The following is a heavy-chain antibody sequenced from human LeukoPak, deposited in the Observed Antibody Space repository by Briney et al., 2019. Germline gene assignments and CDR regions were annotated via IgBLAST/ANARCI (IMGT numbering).Heavy chain of an antibody. CDR3: ARDPYSGSYGDSYYYYMDV. V-gene: IGHV3-23*01. Sequence: GGSLRLSCAASGFTFSSYAMSWVRQAPGKGLEWVSAISGSGGSTYYADSVKGRFTISRDNSKNTLYLQMNSLRAEDTAIYYCARDPYSGSYGDSYYYYMDVWGKGTTVTISS. J-gene: IGHJ6*03. CDR2: ISGSGGST. CDR1: GFTFSSYA. D-gene: IGHD1-26*01.